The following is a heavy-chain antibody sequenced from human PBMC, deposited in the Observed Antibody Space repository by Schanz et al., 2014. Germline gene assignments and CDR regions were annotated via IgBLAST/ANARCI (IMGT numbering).Heavy chain of an antibody. CDR1: GFSFSDHA. Sequence: PGGSLRLSCAASGFSFSDHAMDWVRQAAGKGLEWVSALSEGGGGTHYADSVRGRFTISSDSSKNTLYLQMSSLRADDTAVYYCAKAADWPVTRFDPWGQGTLVTVSS. J-gene: IGHJ5*02. CDR2: LSEGGGGT. CDR3: AKAADWPVTRFDP. D-gene: IGHD3-9*01. V-gene: IGHV3-23*01.